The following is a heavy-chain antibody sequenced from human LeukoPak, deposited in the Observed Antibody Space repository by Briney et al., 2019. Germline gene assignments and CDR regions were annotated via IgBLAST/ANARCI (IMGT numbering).Heavy chain of an antibody. J-gene: IGHJ4*02. D-gene: IGHD1-26*01. CDR1: GFTFSTYW. CDR3: AKDSGSYFDY. Sequence: GGSLRLSCAASGFTFSTYWMHWVRQAPGKGLVWVSRFNSDGRSAYYADSVRGRFTISRDNSKNTLYLQMNSLRAEDTAVYYCAKDSGSYFDYWGQGTLVTVSS. V-gene: IGHV3-74*01. CDR2: FNSDGRSA.